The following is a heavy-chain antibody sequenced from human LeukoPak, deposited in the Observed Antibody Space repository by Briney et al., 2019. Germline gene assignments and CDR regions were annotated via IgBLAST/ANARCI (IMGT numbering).Heavy chain of an antibody. V-gene: IGHV3-53*01. CDR2: IYTTGST. CDR3: ATDGASCGGDCYSDY. Sequence: GGSLRLSCAASGFTVSSNYMHWVRQAPGKGLEWVSVIYTTGSTFYADSVKGRFTISRDNTKNTLYLQMQSLRAEDTAVYYCATDGASCGGDCYSDYWGQGTLVTVSS. D-gene: IGHD2-21*02. CDR1: GFTVSSNY. J-gene: IGHJ4*02.